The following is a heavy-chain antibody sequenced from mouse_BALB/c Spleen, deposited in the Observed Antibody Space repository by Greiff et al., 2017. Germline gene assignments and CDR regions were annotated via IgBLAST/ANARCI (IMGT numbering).Heavy chain of an antibody. CDR2: IYPSDSYT. D-gene: IGHD2-1*01. V-gene: IGHV1-69*02. Sequence: QVQLQQPGAELVRPGASVKLSCKASGYTFTSYWINWVKQRPGQGLEWIGNIYPSDSYTNYNQKFKDKATLTVDKSSSTAYMQLSSPTSEDSAVYYCARSGPTNDGMSYAMDYWGQGTSVTVSS. CDR1: GYTFTSYW. CDR3: ARSGPTNDGMSYAMDY. J-gene: IGHJ4*01.